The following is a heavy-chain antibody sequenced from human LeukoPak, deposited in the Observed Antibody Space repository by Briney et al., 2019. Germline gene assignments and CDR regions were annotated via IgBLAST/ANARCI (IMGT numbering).Heavy chain of an antibody. J-gene: IGHJ4*02. Sequence: GGSLRLSCAASGFTFINYWMHWVRQAPGKGLVWVSRITSDGSGANYADSVKGRFTISRDNDENTLYLQMNSLRAEDTAVYYCARVPVAAAGQGIDYWGRGTLVTVSS. V-gene: IGHV3-74*01. CDR1: GFTFINYW. CDR3: ARVPVAAAGQGIDY. D-gene: IGHD6-13*01. CDR2: ITSDGSGA.